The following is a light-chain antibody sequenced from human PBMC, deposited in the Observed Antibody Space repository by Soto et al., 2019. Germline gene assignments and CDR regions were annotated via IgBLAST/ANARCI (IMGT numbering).Light chain of an antibody. J-gene: IGKJ4*01. CDR1: QTIGRNY. CDR2: GTS. CDR3: QQYASSPLLT. Sequence: DIAVTQSPGTVSLGPGEPPTLCCTASQTIGRNYLAWYQQKPGQAPRLLIFGTSTRATGIPDRFSGSGSGTDFTLSISRLEPEDFAVYYCQQYASSPLLTFGGGTKVDIK. V-gene: IGKV3-20*01.